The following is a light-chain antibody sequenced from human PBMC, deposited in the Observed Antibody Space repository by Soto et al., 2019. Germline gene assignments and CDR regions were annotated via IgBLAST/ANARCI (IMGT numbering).Light chain of an antibody. CDR3: HQYGNSPST. J-gene: IGKJ5*01. CDR2: GAS. CDR1: QSVTDNY. Sequence: EIVLTQSPATLSLSPGERATLSCRASQSVTDNYLAWYQQKPGQAPRLVISGASSRTSGIPDRFGGSGSGTDLTLTISRLEPEDFALYYCHQYGNSPSTFGQGTRLEIK. V-gene: IGKV3-20*01.